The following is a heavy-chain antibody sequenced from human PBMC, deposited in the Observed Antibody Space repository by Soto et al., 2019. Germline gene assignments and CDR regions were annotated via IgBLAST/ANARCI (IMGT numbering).Heavy chain of an antibody. V-gene: IGHV3-30*18. CDR3: AKVLLTYTSGWYHPHFDY. CDR2: VSNDGSNK. D-gene: IGHD6-19*01. Sequence: QPGGSLRLSCAASGFTFSSYVMHWVRQAPGKGLEWVAVVSNDGSNKDYADSVKGRFTISRDNSKNTLYLQMNSLRAEDTAVYYCAKVLLTYTSGWYHPHFDYWGQGTLVTVSS. CDR1: GFTFSSYV. J-gene: IGHJ4*02.